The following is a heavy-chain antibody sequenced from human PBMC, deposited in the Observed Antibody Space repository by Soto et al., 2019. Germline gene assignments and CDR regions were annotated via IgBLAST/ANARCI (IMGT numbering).Heavy chain of an antibody. CDR2: IYHSGST. CDR3: ARVSGSYYYGMDV. J-gene: IGHJ6*02. CDR1: GGSVSSGSYY. D-gene: IGHD1-26*01. Sequence: SETLSLTCTVSGGSVSSGSYYWSWIRQPPGKGLEWIGYIYHSGSTNYNPSLKSRVTISVGKSKNQFSLKLSSVTAADTAVYYCARVSGSYYYGMDVWGQGTTVTVSS. V-gene: IGHV4-61*01.